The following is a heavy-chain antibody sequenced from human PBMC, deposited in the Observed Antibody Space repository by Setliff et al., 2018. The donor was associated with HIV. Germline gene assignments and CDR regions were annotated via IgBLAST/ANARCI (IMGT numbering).Heavy chain of an antibody. V-gene: IGHV1-69*13. CDR2: SIPIFGTA. Sequence: SVKVSCKASGGTFRTFGISWVRQAPGQGLEWMGGSIPIFGTAKYAQKFQGRVTITADESTSTVYMELTSLRFEDPAVYYCARVGEMATIGYSYYYMDVWGKGTTVTVSS. CDR3: ARVGEMATIGYSYYYMDV. D-gene: IGHD5-12*01. J-gene: IGHJ6*03. CDR1: GGTFRTFG.